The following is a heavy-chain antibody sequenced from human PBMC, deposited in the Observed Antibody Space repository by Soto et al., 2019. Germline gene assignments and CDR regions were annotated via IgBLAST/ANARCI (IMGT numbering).Heavy chain of an antibody. V-gene: IGHV3-53*01. CDR2: IFSDDNT. D-gene: IGHD4-17*01. CDR1: GITATNGH. CDR3: ARDWNGDKYFDY. Sequence: GGSLRLSCAASGITATNGHMSWVRQSPGKGLEWVSVIFSDDNTYYADSVKGRFTISRDTSKNTVYLQMNSLRANDTAVYYCARDWNGDKYFDYWDQGTLVTVSS. J-gene: IGHJ4*02.